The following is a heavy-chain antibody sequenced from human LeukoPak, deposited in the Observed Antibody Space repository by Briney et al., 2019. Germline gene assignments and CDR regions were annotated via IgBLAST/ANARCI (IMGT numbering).Heavy chain of an antibody. D-gene: IGHD2-2*01. CDR1: GGSISSSSYY. J-gene: IGHJ6*03. CDR3: ARDRVVPAAGTYYYYMDV. CDR2: IYYSGST. Sequence: SETLSLTCTVSGGSISSSSYYWGWIRQPPGKGLEWIGSIYYSGSTNYNPSLKSRVTISVDTSKNQFSLKLSSVTAADTAVYYCARDRVVPAAGTYYYYMDVWGKGTTVTISS. V-gene: IGHV4-39*07.